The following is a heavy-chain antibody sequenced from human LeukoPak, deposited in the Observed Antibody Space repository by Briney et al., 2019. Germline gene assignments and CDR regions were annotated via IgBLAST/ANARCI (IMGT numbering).Heavy chain of an antibody. Sequence: GGSLRLSCAASGITFSSYGMHWVRQAPGKGLEWVVFIRYDGSNKYYADSVKGRITISRDNAKNSLYLQMNSLRAEDTAVYYCAREIGYSSSWFDYWGQGTLVTVSS. V-gene: IGHV3-30*02. CDR3: AREIGYSSSWFDY. CDR1: GITFSSYG. CDR2: IRYDGSNK. J-gene: IGHJ4*02. D-gene: IGHD6-13*01.